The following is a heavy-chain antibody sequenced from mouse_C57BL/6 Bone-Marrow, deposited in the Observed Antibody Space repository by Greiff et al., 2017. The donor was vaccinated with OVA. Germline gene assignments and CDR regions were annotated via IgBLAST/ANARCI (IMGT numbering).Heavy chain of an antibody. CDR1: GYTFTSYW. Sequence: QVQLQQPGAELVKPGASVKLSCKASGYTFTSYWMQWVKQRPGQGLEWIGEIDPSDSYTNYNQKFKGKATLTVDTAASTAYMQLSSLASEDSAGEYCARCLFYYGYDVSYWYFDVWGTGTTVTVSS. CDR3: ARCLFYYGYDVSYWYFDV. V-gene: IGHV1-50*01. D-gene: IGHD2-2*01. J-gene: IGHJ1*03. CDR2: IDPSDSYT.